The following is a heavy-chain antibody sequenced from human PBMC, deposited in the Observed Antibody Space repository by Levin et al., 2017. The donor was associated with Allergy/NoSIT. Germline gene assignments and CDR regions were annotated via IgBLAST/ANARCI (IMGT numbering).Heavy chain of an antibody. CDR2: IKSKTDGGTT. D-gene: IGHD3-9*01. J-gene: IGHJ6*02. CDR3: TTGQRGYDILTGQTYYDYDGMDV. CDR1: GFTFSNAW. Sequence: GGSLRLSCAASGFTFSNAWMSWVRQAPGKGLEWVGRIKSKTDGGTTDYAAPVKGRFTISRDDSKNTLYLQMNSLKTEDTAVYYCTTGQRGYDILTGQTYYDYDGMDVWGQGTTVTVSS. V-gene: IGHV3-15*01.